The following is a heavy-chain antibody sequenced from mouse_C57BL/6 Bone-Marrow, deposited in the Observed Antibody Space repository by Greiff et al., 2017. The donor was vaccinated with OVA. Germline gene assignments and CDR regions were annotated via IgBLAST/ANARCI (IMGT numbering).Heavy chain of an antibody. CDR3: ARDSLFFAY. CDR2: ISDGGSYT. J-gene: IGHJ3*01. Sequence: EVQVVESGGGLVKPGGSLKLSCAASGFTFSSYAMSWVRQTPEKRLEWVATISDGGSYTYYPDNVKGRFTISRDNAENNLYLQMSHLKSEDTAMYYCARDSLFFAYWGQGTLVTVSA. CDR1: GFTFSSYA. V-gene: IGHV5-4*01. D-gene: IGHD6-2*01.